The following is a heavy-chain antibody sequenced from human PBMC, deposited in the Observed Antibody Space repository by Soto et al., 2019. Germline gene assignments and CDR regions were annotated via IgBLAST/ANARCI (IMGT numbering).Heavy chain of an antibody. Sequence: QVQLVQSGAEVKNPGASVKISCKASGYTFTNYYIHWVRQAPGQGLEWMAIINPNGGSTNYAQKFQGRVPLARDTFTNTVHMDLSSLTSEDTATSYCARGLAAGDHWGQGTLVTVSS. CDR3: ARGLAAGDH. CDR1: GYTFTNYY. D-gene: IGHD6-13*01. J-gene: IGHJ4*02. V-gene: IGHV1-46*01. CDR2: INPNGGST.